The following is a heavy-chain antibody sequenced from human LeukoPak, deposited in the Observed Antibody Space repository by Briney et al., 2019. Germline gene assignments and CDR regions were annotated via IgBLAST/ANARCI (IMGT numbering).Heavy chain of an antibody. CDR2: IYPYTGAT. CDR3: ARDGPAQMVDFDY. J-gene: IGHJ4*02. V-gene: IGHV1-2*02. D-gene: IGHD3-10*01. CDR1: GYTFSGTGWY. Sequence: VASVNVSCKASGYTFSGTGWYLYWLRQAPGQGLECMGWIYPYTGATHYAQKFQGRVAMTRDTSISTAYMELSRLRPDDTAVYYCARDGPAQMVDFDYWGQGTLVTVSS.